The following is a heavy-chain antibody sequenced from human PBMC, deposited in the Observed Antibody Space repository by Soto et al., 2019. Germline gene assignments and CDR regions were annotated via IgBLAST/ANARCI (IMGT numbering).Heavy chain of an antibody. J-gene: IGHJ6*03. CDR3: SMVRGVITNYYYYYYMDV. V-gene: IGHV4-31*03. Sequence: PSETLSLTCTVSGGSISSGVYYWSWIRQHPGKGLEWIGYIYYSGSTYYNQSLKSRVTISVDTSKNQFSLKLSSVTAADTAVYYCSMVRGVITNYYYYYYMDVWGKGTTVTVSS. D-gene: IGHD3-10*01. CDR2: IYYSGST. CDR1: GGSISSGVYY.